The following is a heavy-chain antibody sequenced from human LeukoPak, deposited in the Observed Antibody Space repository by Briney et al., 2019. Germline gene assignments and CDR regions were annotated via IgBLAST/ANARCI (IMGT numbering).Heavy chain of an antibody. J-gene: IGHJ3*02. Sequence: PPETLSLTCTVSGGSISSYYWSWIRQPAGKGLEWIGRIYTSGSTNYNPSLKSRVTMSVDTSKNQFSLKLSSVTAADTAVYYCARHRYYYDSSGYEVAFDIWGQGTMVTVSS. CDR1: GGSISSYY. CDR3: ARHRYYYDSSGYEVAFDI. V-gene: IGHV4-4*07. CDR2: IYTSGST. D-gene: IGHD3-22*01.